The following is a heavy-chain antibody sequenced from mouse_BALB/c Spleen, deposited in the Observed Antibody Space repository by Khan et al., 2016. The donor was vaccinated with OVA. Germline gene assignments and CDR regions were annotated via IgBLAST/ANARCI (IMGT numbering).Heavy chain of an antibody. CDR1: GFTFSTYG. V-gene: IGHV5-6*01. CDR3: ARLAYYYDSEGFAY. CDR2: VSTGGHYT. D-gene: IGHD1-1*01. J-gene: IGHJ3*01. Sequence: EVHLVESGGDVVKPGGSLKLSCAASGFTFSTYGMSWVRQTPDKRLEWVATVSTGGHYTYYPDTVKGRFTISRDNAKNPLYLQMSSLKSEDTAMFYCARLAYYYDSEGFAYWGQGTLVTVSA.